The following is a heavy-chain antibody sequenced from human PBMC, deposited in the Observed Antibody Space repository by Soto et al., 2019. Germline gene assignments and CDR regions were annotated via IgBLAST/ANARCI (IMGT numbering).Heavy chain of an antibody. CDR2: INPNSGGT. J-gene: IGHJ3*02. Sequence: ASVKVSCKASGYTFTSYGISWVRQAPGQGLEWMGWINPNSGGTNYAQKFQGWVTMTRDTSISTAYMELSRLRSDDTAVYYCARERCSGGSCYSAFDIWGQGTMVTVSS. CDR1: GYTFTSYG. CDR3: ARERCSGGSCYSAFDI. V-gene: IGHV1-2*04. D-gene: IGHD2-15*01.